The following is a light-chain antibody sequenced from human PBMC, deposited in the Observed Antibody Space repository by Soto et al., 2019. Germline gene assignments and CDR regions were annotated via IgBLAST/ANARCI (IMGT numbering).Light chain of an antibody. J-gene: IGKJ2*01. Sequence: DLQLTQSPSSLYASVGDRVNITCRASQTINSFLNWYHQKPGKAPKLLIYGASNLQSGVPSRFSGSGSETDFPLTINGLQPEDFATYYCHQSRSAPYSFGQGTKLEIK. V-gene: IGKV1-39*01. CDR2: GAS. CDR1: QTINSF. CDR3: HQSRSAPYS.